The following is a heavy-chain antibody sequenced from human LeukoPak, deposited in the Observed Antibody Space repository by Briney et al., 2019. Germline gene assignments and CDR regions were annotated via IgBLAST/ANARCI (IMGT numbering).Heavy chain of an antibody. CDR2: SYYSGST. Sequence: PSETLSLTCTVSGGSISSGEYYWSWIRQPPGKGLEWIGYSYYSGSTYYNPSLKSRVTIAVDTSKNQFSLKLSSVTAADTAVYYCARGRSWGSYYYDSSGYYKRENWFDPWGQGTLVTVSS. D-gene: IGHD3-22*01. V-gene: IGHV4-30-4*08. CDR3: ARGRSWGSYYYDSSGYYKRENWFDP. CDR1: GGSISSGEYY. J-gene: IGHJ5*02.